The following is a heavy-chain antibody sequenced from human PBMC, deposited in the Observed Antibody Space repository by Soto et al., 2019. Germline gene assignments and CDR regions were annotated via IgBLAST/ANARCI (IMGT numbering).Heavy chain of an antibody. CDR3: TRGISGAYDSTYDW. Sequence: GGSLRLSCAASGFSFNDYWMHWVRQAPGKGLVWVSRINSDGTLTNYADSVKGRFTISRDNAKNTLNLQMNSLRAEDTAVYYCTRGISGAYDSTYDWWGQGTLVTVSS. CDR1: GFSFNDYW. D-gene: IGHD5-12*01. CDR2: INSDGTLT. J-gene: IGHJ4*02. V-gene: IGHV3-74*01.